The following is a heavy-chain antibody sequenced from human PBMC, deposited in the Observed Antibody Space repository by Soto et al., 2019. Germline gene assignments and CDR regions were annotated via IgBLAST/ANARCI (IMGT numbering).Heavy chain of an antibody. V-gene: IGHV3-30-3*01. CDR2: ISYDGSNK. Sequence: PGGSLRLSCAASGFTFSSYAMHWVRQAPGKGLEWVAVISYDGSNKYYADSVKGRFTISRDNSKNTLYLQMNSLRAEDTAVYYCATPPTDDYWGQGTLVTVSS. CDR1: GFTFSSYA. CDR3: ATPPTDDY. J-gene: IGHJ4*02.